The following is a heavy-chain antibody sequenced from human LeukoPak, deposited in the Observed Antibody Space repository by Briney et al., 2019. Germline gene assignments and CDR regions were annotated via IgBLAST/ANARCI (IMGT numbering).Heavy chain of an antibody. Sequence: TGGSLRLSCAASGFTFSSSWMSWVRQAPGKGLEWLAVVSYDGSNQNYADSVKGRFTISRDNSKNTLFLQMNSLRAEDTAVYYCAKTPGAPANFDYWGQGTLVTVSS. CDR2: VSYDGSNQ. V-gene: IGHV3-30*18. CDR1: GFTFSSSW. CDR3: AKTPGAPANFDY. D-gene: IGHD6-25*01. J-gene: IGHJ4*02.